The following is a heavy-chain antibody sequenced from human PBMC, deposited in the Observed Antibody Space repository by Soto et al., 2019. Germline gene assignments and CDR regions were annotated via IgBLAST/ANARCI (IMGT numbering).Heavy chain of an antibody. CDR2: IVPILGTA. CDR3: ARGGYSSSWRFDY. D-gene: IGHD6-13*01. V-gene: IGHV1-69*01. Sequence: QVQLVQSGAEVKKPGSSVRVSCKASGGTVSSFAISWVRQSPGQGLEWMGGIVPILGTAYYAQNFQGRVTITADESTNTAFLELTGLRSEDTALYYCARGGYSSSWRFDYWGQGTLVTVSS. J-gene: IGHJ4*02. CDR1: GGTVSSFA.